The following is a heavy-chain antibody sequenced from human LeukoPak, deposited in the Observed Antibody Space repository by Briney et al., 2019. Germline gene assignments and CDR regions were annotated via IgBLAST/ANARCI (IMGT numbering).Heavy chain of an antibody. Sequence: SETLSLTCTVSGGSISSYYWSWIRQPPGKGLEWIGYIYYSGSTNYNPSLKSRVTISVDASKNQFSLKLSSVTAADTAVYYCASIVVVPADAYYYYYYYMDVWGKGTTVTVSS. CDR3: ASIVVVPADAYYYYYYYMDV. CDR2: IYYSGST. J-gene: IGHJ6*03. D-gene: IGHD2-2*01. CDR1: GGSISSYY. V-gene: IGHV4-59*01.